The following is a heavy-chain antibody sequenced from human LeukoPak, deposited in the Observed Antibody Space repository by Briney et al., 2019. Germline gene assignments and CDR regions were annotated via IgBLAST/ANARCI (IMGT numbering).Heavy chain of an antibody. CDR3: AAGGDSSGYYPFDY. Sequence: ASVKVSCKASGFTFTSSAVQWVRQARGQRLEWIGWIVVGSGNTNYAQKFQERVTITRDMSTSTAYMELSSLRSEDTAVYYCAAGGDSSGYYPFDYWGQGTLVTVSS. CDR1: GFTFTSSA. V-gene: IGHV1-58*01. CDR2: IVVGSGNT. D-gene: IGHD3-22*01. J-gene: IGHJ4*02.